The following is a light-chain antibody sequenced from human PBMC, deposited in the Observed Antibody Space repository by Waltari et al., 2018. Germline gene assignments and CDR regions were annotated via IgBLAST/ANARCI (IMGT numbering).Light chain of an antibody. CDR2: RAS. CDR1: QSVGSSS. J-gene: IGKJ1*01. Sequence: EIVLTQSPGTASLSPGERVTLSCRASQSVGSSSLAWYQQKPGQAPRLVIYRASRRATGIPDRFSGSRSGTDFSLTISRLEPEDFAVYYCQQHGTLPATFGQGTKVEIK. V-gene: IGKV3-20*01. CDR3: QQHGTLPAT.